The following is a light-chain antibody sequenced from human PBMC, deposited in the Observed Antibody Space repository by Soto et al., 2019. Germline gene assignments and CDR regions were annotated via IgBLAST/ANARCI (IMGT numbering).Light chain of an antibody. V-gene: IGLV1-44*01. CDR1: SSNIGSNT. J-gene: IGLJ2*01. Sequence: QPVLTQPPSASGTPGQRVTTSCSGSSSNIGSNTVNWYQQFPGTAPKLLIYSNNQRPSGVPDRFSGSKSGTSASLAISGLQSEDEADYYCAAWDDSLNGPLFGGGTKLTVL. CDR2: SNN. CDR3: AAWDDSLNGPL.